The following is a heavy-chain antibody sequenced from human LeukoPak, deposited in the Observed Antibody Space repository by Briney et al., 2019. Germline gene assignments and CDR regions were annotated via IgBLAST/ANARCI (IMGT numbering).Heavy chain of an antibody. Sequence: GGSLRLSCAASGFTFSSYWMSWVRQAPGKGLEWVANIKQDGSEKYYVDSVKGRFTISRDNAKNSLYLQMNSLRAEDTAVYYCARDGTYYDFWSGYPHYYGMDVWGQGTTVTVSS. CDR1: GFTFSSYW. V-gene: IGHV3-7*03. D-gene: IGHD3-3*01. J-gene: IGHJ6*02. CDR2: IKQDGSEK. CDR3: ARDGTYYDFWSGYPHYYGMDV.